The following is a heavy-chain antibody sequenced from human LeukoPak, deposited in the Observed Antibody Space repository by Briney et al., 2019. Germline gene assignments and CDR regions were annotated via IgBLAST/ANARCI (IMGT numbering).Heavy chain of an antibody. V-gene: IGHV1-8*03. CDR2: MNPNSGNT. Sequence: ASVKVSCKASVYTFTGYYMHWVRQAPGQGLEWMGWMNPNSGNTGYAQKFQGRVTITRNTSISTAYMELSSLRSEDTAVYYCAREGDILTGSDAFDIWGQGTMVTVSS. CDR3: AREGDILTGSDAFDI. D-gene: IGHD3-9*01. J-gene: IGHJ3*02. CDR1: VYTFTGYY.